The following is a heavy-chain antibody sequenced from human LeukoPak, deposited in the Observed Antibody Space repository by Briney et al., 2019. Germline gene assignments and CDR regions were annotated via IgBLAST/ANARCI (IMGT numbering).Heavy chain of an antibody. CDR2: ISADGSVT. V-gene: IGHV3-74*01. CDR3: ATAGGDGSRMGFDP. Sequence: PGGSLRLSCADSGFTFSRYWMHWVRQTPGKGLVWVSCISADGSVTRYADSVKGRFTTSRDNTKSTLYLQVHSLRAEDTAVYYCATAGGDGSRMGFDPWGQGTLVTVSS. CDR1: GFTFSRYW. J-gene: IGHJ5*02. D-gene: IGHD2-15*01.